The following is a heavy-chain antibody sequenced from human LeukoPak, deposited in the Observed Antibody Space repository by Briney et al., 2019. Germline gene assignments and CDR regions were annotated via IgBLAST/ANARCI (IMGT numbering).Heavy chain of an antibody. CDR3: ARLRGWFDP. Sequence: PSETLSLTCTVSGGSISSHYWSWIRQPPGKGLEWIGYIYYSGSTNYNPSLKSRVTISVDTSKNQFSLKLSSVTAADTAVYYCARLRGWFDPWGQGTLVTVSS. CDR1: GGSISSHY. J-gene: IGHJ5*02. CDR2: IYYSGST. V-gene: IGHV4-59*11.